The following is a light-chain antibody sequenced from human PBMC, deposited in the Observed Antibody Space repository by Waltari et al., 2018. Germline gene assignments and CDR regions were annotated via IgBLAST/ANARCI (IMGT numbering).Light chain of an antibody. J-gene: IGKJ1*01. CDR1: HSISSY. CDR2: AAS. Sequence: DIHMTQSPPSLSASVGDRVTITSRESHSISSYLNWYQQKPGKAPKLLIYAASSLQSGVPSRFSGSGSGTDFTLTISSLQPEDFATYYCQQSYSTPQTFGQGTKVEIK. CDR3: QQSYSTPQT. V-gene: IGKV1-39*01.